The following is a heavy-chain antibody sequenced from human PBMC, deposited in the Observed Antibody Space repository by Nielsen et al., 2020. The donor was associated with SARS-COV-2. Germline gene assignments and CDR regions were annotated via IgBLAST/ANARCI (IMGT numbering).Heavy chain of an antibody. V-gene: IGHV3-23*01. CDR1: GFTFSSYS. CDR3: AKDQDYGDYEADYYYGMDV. CDR2: ISGSGGST. D-gene: IGHD4-17*01. Sequence: GESLKISCAASGFTFSSYSMNWVRQAPGKGLEWVSAISGSGGSTYYADSVKGRFTISRDNSKNTLYLQMNSLRAEDTAVYYCAKDQDYGDYEADYYYGMDVWGQGTTVTVSS. J-gene: IGHJ6*02.